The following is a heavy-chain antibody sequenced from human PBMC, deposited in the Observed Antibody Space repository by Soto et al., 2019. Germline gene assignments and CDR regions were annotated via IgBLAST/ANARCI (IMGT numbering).Heavy chain of an antibody. J-gene: IGHJ4*02. CDR3: AKGQGEHQVLDKYYFAY. V-gene: IGHV3-23*01. D-gene: IGHD2-2*01. Sequence: EVQLLESGGGLVQPGGSLRLSCAASVFTFSNYGMNWVRQAPGKGLEWVSAISGSGGSTYYADSVKGRFTISRDNSKNTLYLQMNSLRAEDTAVYYCAKGQGEHQVLDKYYFAYWGQGTLVTVSS. CDR2: ISGSGGST. CDR1: VFTFSNYG.